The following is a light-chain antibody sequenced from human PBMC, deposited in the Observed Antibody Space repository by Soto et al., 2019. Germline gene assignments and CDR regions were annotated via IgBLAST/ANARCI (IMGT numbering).Light chain of an antibody. Sequence: DIQMTHSPATLSASVGDIVTITCRATKDLSGWLAWYQQKPGKAPKLLIYDASSLQSGVPSRFSGSGSGTEFTLTISSLQADDFATYYCQQYKKSWTLGQGTKVDIK. J-gene: IGKJ1*01. CDR2: DAS. CDR1: KDLSGW. CDR3: QQYKKSWT. V-gene: IGKV1-5*01.